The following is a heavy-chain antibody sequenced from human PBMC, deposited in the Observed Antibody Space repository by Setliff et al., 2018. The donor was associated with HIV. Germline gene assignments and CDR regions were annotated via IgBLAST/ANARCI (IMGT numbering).Heavy chain of an antibody. Sequence: PGGSLRLSCAASGFTFSTYSMNWVRQAPGKGLEWVSYISGTSGTMYYADSVRGRFTISRDNAKNSLYLQMNSLRAEDTAVYYCAREDTLVATNVGYYYYYMDVWGKGTTVTVSS. CDR3: AREDTLVATNVGYYYYYMDV. V-gene: IGHV3-48*04. D-gene: IGHD5-12*01. CDR1: GFTFSTYS. CDR2: ISGTSGTM. J-gene: IGHJ6*03.